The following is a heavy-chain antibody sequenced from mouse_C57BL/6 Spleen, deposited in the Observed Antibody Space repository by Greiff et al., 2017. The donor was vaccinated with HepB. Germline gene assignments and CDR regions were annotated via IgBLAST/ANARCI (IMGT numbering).Heavy chain of an antibody. Sequence: VQLKESGPELVKPGASVKISCKASGYSFTGYYMNWVKQSPEKSLEWIGEINPSTGGTTYNQKFKAKATLTVDKSSSTAYMQLKSLTSEDSAVYYCATTSDYWGQGTTLTVSS. V-gene: IGHV1-42*01. J-gene: IGHJ2*01. CDR3: ATTSDY. CDR2: INPSTGGT. D-gene: IGHD6-1*01. CDR1: GYSFTGYY.